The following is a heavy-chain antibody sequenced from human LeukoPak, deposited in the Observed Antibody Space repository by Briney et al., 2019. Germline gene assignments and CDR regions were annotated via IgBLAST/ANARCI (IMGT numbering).Heavy chain of an antibody. V-gene: IGHV4-39*07. CDR3: ARVSRRRNWLYP. CDR1: SDSISSSDDY. CDR2: IYYSGNT. Sequence: SEPLSLTCTVSSDSISSSDDYWRWIPQPPGEGLEWSGSIYYSGNTYHKPRLKRRVTISVDTSKNPFSLNLSSVTAADTGVYYCARVSRRRNWLYPGGQGTGVCVSS. J-gene: IGHJ5*02.